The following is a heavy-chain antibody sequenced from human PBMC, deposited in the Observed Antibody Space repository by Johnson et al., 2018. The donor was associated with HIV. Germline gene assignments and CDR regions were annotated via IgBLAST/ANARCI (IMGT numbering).Heavy chain of an antibody. CDR3: ARVGDSFGFDV. Sequence: QVQLVESGGGLVKPGGSLRLSCAASGFTFSDYYMSWIRQAPGKGLEWVSYISSSGSTIYYADSVKGRFTISRDNSKNTLYLQMNNLRVEDTGIYHCARVGDSFGFDVWGQGTMVTFTS. D-gene: IGHD3-16*01. CDR2: ISSSGSTI. J-gene: IGHJ3*01. V-gene: IGHV3-11*01. CDR1: GFTFSDYY.